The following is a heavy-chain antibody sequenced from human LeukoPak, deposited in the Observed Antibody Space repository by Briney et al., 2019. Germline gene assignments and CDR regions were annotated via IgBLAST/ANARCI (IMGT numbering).Heavy chain of an antibody. CDR1: GGTFISYA. CDR2: IIPIFGIA. CDR3: AREVYGDHGFDY. Sequence: SVKVSCKASGGTFISYAISWVRQAPGQGLEWMGRIIPIFGIANYAQKFQGRVTITADKSTSTAYMELSSLRSEDTAVYYCAREVYGDHGFDYWGQGTLVTVSS. D-gene: IGHD4-17*01. J-gene: IGHJ4*02. V-gene: IGHV1-69*04.